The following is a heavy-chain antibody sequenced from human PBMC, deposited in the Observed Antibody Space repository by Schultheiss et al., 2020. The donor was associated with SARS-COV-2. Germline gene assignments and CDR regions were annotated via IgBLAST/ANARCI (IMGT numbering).Heavy chain of an antibody. CDR3: ARGRPTVFDY. CDR1: GYSISSGYY. V-gene: IGHV4-38-2*02. J-gene: IGHJ4*02. CDR2: INHSGST. D-gene: IGHD4-17*01. Sequence: GSLRLSCTVSGYSISSGYYWGWIRPPGKGLEWIGEINHSGSTYYNPSLKSRVTISVDTSKNQFSLKLSSVTAADTAVYYCARGRPTVFDYWGQGTLVTVAS.